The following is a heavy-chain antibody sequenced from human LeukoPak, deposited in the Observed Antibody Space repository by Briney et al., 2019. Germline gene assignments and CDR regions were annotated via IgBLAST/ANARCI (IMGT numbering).Heavy chain of an antibody. D-gene: IGHD6-19*01. V-gene: IGHV4-59*01. CDR1: GDSISTYY. Sequence: PSETLSLTCTVSGDSISTYYRSWIRQPPGKRLEWIGYVYYSGSTNYNPSLKSRVTISVDTSKNQFSLILNSVTAADTAVYYCARAGSVYHPFDDWGQGTLVTVSS. CDR3: ARAGSVYHPFDD. CDR2: VYYSGST. J-gene: IGHJ4*02.